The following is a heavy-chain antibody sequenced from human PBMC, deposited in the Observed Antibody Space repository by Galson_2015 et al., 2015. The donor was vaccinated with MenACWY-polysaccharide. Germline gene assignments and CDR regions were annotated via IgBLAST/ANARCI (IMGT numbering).Heavy chain of an antibody. CDR1: GFSFSTYW. CDR3: TKAGAKYCSGSSCYFNWFDP. J-gene: IGHJ5*02. D-gene: IGHD2-15*01. V-gene: IGHV3-74*01. CDR2: INADGSAT. Sequence: SLRLSCAASGFSFSTYWMHWVRHAPGKGLVWVSRINADGSATDYADSVRGRFTISRDNAKNTLYLEMNSLRAEGTAVYYCTKAGAKYCSGSSCYFNWFDPWGQGTLVTVSS.